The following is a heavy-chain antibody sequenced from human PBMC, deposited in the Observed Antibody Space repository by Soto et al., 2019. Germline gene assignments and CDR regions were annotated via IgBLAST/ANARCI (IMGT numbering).Heavy chain of an antibody. V-gene: IGHV5-10-1*01. D-gene: IGHD3-3*01. CDR3: ARTPNAYFGVDIVPYYYYGMDV. CDR1: GYRLTSYW. J-gene: IGHJ6*01. Sequence: GESLKISSKGSGYRLTSYWRSWVRQMAWKALEWMESVDPSDSYTSYSPSFQGHVTISADKSISTAYLQWSSLKASDTAVYYCARTPNAYFGVDIVPYYYYGMDVWGQGTTVTVS. CDR2: VDPSDSYT.